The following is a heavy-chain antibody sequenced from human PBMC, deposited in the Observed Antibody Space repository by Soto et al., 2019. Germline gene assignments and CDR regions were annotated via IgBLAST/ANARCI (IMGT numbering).Heavy chain of an antibody. J-gene: IGHJ6*02. CDR2: INTRDGTV. CDR3: ARGFLTMVRPRGRYGMDV. D-gene: IGHD2-8*01. Sequence: QVQLVQSGAEVKQPGASVTGSCKSSGYTFTYYYFFWVREAPGQGLEWLGAINTRDGTVTYAQIFQGSATRTSATSTSTVDMERSSLRPEDTATYYWARGFLTMVRPRGRYGMDVWGQGTTVTVSS. V-gene: IGHV1-46*01. CDR1: GYTFTYYY.